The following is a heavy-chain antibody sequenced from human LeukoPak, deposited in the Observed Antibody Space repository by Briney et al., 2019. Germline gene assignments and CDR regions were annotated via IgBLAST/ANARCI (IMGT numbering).Heavy chain of an antibody. CDR1: GYTLTELS. V-gene: IGHV1-24*01. Sequence: ASVKVSCKVSGYTLTELSMHWVRQAPGKGREWMGGFDPEDGETIYAQKFQGRGTMTEDTSTDTAYMELSSLRSEDTAVYYCATDPCYYDSSGYCHDDYWGQGTLVTVSS. CDR3: ATDPCYYDSSGYCHDDY. CDR2: FDPEDGET. D-gene: IGHD3-22*01. J-gene: IGHJ4*02.